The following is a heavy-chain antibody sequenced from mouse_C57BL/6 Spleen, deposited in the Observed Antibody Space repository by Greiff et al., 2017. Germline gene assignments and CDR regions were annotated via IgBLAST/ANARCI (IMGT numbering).Heavy chain of an antibody. V-gene: IGHV5-17*01. CDR3: ARERNYSSWFAD. CDR1: GYTFSDYG. D-gene: IGHD2-5*01. CDR2: ISTGSSTI. J-gene: IGHJ3*01. Sequence: DVHLVESGGGLVKPGGSLKLSCAASGYTFSDYGMHWVRQAPGKGLEWVAYISTGSSTIYYDEKVKGRFTISRDNATSTLYMQITSLTSEDTAMYYCARERNYSSWFADWGQGTLVTVSA.